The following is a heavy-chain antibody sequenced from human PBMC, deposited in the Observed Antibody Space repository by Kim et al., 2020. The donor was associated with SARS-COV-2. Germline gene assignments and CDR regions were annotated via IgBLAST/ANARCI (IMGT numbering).Heavy chain of an antibody. V-gene: IGHV3-21*01. D-gene: IGHD3-22*01. CDR1: GFTFSSYS. CDR3: ARGLDYYDSSGYYNY. CDR2: ISSSSSYI. J-gene: IGHJ4*02. Sequence: GGSLRLFCAASGFTFSSYSMNWVRQAPGKGLEWVSSISSSSSYIYYADSVKGRFTISRDNAKNSLYLQMNSLRAEDTAVYYCARGLDYYDSSGYYNYWGQGTLVTVSS.